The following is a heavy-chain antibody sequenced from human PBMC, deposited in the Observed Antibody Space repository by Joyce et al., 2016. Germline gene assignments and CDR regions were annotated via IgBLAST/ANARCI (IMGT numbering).Heavy chain of an antibody. CDR2: INHSGST. J-gene: IGHJ4*02. Sequence: QVKLQQWGARLLKPSETLSLTCAVYGGSFSDYYWSWIRQTPGKGLGWIGEINHSGSTNYNPSLKSRVTILVDTSKNQFSLKLSSVTAADTAVYYCARALNRRSRFHDYWGQGTLVTVSS. D-gene: IGHD1-14*01. CDR1: GGSFSDYY. V-gene: IGHV4-34*02. CDR3: ARALNRRSRFHDY.